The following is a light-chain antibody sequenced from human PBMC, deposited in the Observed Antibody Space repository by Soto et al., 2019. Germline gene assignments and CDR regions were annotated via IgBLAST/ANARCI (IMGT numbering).Light chain of an antibody. CDR2: SNN. CDR3: AAWDDSLKGPV. Sequence: QSVLTQPPSASGTPGQRVTISCSGSSSNIGTNVVNWYQQLPGTAPKFVIYSNNQRPSGVPDRFSGSKSGNSASLAISGLQSEDEADYYCAAWDDSLKGPVFGGGTKLTVL. J-gene: IGLJ2*01. V-gene: IGLV1-44*01. CDR1: SSNIGTNV.